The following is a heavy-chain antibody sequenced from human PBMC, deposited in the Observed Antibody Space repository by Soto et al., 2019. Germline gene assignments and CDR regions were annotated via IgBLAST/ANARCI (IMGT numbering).Heavy chain of an antibody. V-gene: IGHV3-74*01. D-gene: IGHD2-8*01. Sequence: GGSLRLSCAASGFTFSSYWMHWVRQAPGKGLVWVSRINSDGSSTSYADSVKGRFTISRDNAKNTLYLQMNSLRAEDTAVYYCARAPAGLLGYCTNGVCYRGPNYYYYYGMDVWGQGTTVTVSS. CDR3: ARAPAGLLGYCTNGVCYRGPNYYYYYGMDV. CDR2: INSDGSST. CDR1: GFTFSSYW. J-gene: IGHJ6*02.